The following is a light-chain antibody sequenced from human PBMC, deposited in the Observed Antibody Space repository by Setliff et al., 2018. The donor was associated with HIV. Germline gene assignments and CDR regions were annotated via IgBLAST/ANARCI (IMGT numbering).Light chain of an antibody. CDR1: QGISNY. Sequence: DIQMTQSPSSLSASLGDRVTITCRASQGISNYLAWYQQKPGKVPKLLIYAASTLQSGVPSRFSGSASATDFTLAISSLQPEDVATYYCQEYNSALSLTFGGGTKVDIK. CDR2: AAS. J-gene: IGKJ4*01. CDR3: QEYNSALSLT. V-gene: IGKV1-27*01.